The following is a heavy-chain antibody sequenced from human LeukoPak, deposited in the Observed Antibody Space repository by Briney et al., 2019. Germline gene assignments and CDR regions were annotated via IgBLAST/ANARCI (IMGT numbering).Heavy chain of an antibody. CDR3: ARLGQRTWTPWVDY. CDR2: IYYSGST. Sequence: PSETLSLTCTVSGVSISSSSYYWGWIRQPPGKGLEWIGSIYYSGSTYYNPSLKSRVTISVDTSKNQFSLKLSSVTAADTAVYYCARLGQRTWTPWVDYWGQGTLVTVSS. J-gene: IGHJ4*02. V-gene: IGHV4-39*01. CDR1: GVSISSSSYY. D-gene: IGHD3-16*01.